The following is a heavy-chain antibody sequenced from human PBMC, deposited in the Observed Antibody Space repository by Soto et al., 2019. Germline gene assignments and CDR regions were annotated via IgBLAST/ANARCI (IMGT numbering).Heavy chain of an antibody. V-gene: IGHV4-30-2*01. J-gene: IGHJ4*02. CDR1: GGSISSGGYS. D-gene: IGHD6-19*01. CDR3: AGAGGLGAVAVDC. CDR2: IYHSGST. Sequence: QLQLQESGSGLVKPSQTLSLTCAVSGGSISSGGYSWSWIRQPPGKGLEWIGYIYHSGSTYYNPSPTRRVTLSVDRSTNQFSLKLNSVTAADTAVYYCAGAGGLGAVAVDCWGQGTLVTVSS.